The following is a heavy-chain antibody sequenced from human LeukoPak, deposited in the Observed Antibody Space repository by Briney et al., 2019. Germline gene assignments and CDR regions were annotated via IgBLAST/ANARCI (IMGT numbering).Heavy chain of an antibody. J-gene: IGHJ3*02. Sequence: SETLSLTCTVSGGSISSGDYYWSWIRQPPGKDLEWIGYIYHSRSTNYNPSLKSRVTISVVMSKNQFSLKLSSVTAADTAVYYCARDRTYYYDSSGYADAFDIWGQGTMVTVSS. CDR2: IYHSRST. CDR1: GGSISSGDYY. D-gene: IGHD3-22*01. CDR3: ARDRTYYYDSSGYADAFDI. V-gene: IGHV4-30-4*08.